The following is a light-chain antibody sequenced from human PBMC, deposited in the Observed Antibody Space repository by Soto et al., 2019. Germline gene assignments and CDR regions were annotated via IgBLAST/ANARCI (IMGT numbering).Light chain of an antibody. J-gene: IGKJ4*01. V-gene: IGKV3-20*01. CDR2: DAS. CDR1: QSLLHTNGYNY. CDR3: QQFSSYPLT. Sequence: DIVMTQSPLSLPVTPGEPASISCRSNQSLLHTNGYNYLAWYQQKPGQAPRLLIYDASSRATGIPDRFSGGGSGTDFTLTISRLEPEDFAVYYCQQFSSYPLTFGGGTKVDIK.